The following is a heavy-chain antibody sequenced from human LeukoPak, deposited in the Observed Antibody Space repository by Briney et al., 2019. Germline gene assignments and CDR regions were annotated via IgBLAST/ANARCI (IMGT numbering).Heavy chain of an antibody. Sequence: PSETLSLTCTVSGGSISSSSYYWSWIRQPAGKGLEWIGRIYTSGSTNYNPSLKSRVTISVDTSKNQFSLKLSSVTAADTAVYYCARGDYYDSSGYYYGAFDIWGQGTMVTVSS. D-gene: IGHD3-22*01. CDR2: IYTSGST. CDR3: ARGDYYDSSGYYYGAFDI. J-gene: IGHJ3*02. CDR1: GGSISSSSYY. V-gene: IGHV4-61*02.